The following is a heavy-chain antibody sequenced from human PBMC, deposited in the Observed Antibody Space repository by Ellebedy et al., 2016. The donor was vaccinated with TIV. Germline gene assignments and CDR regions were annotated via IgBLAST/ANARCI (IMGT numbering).Heavy chain of an antibody. D-gene: IGHD6-19*01. J-gene: IGHJ4*02. CDR3: ARRAVSGNHHFEY. CDR2: ISASGVGT. V-gene: IGHV3-23*01. CDR1: GFTFSNAW. Sequence: PGGSLRLSCAASGFTFSNAWINWVRQAPGKGLEWVSGISASGVGTYYADSVKGRFTISRDNSKNTLYLQMNSLRDEDRAVYYCARRAVSGNHHFEYWGQGTLVTVSS.